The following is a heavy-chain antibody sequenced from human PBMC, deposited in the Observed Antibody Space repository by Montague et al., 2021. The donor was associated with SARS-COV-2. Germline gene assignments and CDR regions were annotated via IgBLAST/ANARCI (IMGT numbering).Heavy chain of an antibody. J-gene: IGHJ6*03. Sequence: YRSLSCAASGFTFSSYEMHWVRQAPGKGLEWVSYISSSGSSIYYADSVKGRFTISRDNATNSLYLQMNSLRVEDTAVYYCARGGEKPYYDFWSGHFESLGGTHYYYYMDVWGKGTTVTVSS. CDR1: GFTFSSYE. CDR2: ISSSGSSI. D-gene: IGHD3-3*01. V-gene: IGHV3-48*03. CDR3: ARGGEKPYYDFWSGHFESLGGTHYYYYMDV.